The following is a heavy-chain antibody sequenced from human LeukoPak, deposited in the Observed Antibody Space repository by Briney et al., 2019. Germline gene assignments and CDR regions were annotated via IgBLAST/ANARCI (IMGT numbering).Heavy chain of an antibody. Sequence: PGGSLRLSCAASGFTFSEYQMSWIRQAPGKGLEGISFISGSSSIIYYADSVKGRFTISRDNAKNSLYLQMNSLKTEDTAVYYCARLSRQNRAAGDYWGQGTLVTVSS. V-gene: IGHV3-11*01. CDR1: GFTFSEYQ. CDR2: ISGSSSII. CDR3: ARLSRQNRAAGDY. J-gene: IGHJ4*02. D-gene: IGHD2-15*01.